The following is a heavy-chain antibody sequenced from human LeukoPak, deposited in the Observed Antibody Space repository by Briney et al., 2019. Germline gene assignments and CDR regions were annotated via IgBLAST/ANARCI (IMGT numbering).Heavy chain of an antibody. J-gene: IGHJ4*02. Sequence: ASVKVSCKASGYSFTDYLMHWVRQAPGQGLEWMGWINPNSGGTKYAQKFQGRVTMTRDTSISTAYMEVSRVRSDDTAVYYCARFYYDSSGRFDYWGQGTLVTVSP. CDR2: INPNSGGT. D-gene: IGHD3-22*01. CDR3: ARFYYDSSGRFDY. V-gene: IGHV1-2*02. CDR1: GYSFTDYL.